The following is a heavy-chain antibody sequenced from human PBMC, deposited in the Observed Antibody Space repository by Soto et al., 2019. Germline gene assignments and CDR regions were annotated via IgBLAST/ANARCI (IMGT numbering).Heavy chain of an antibody. Sequence: SETLSLTCTVSGGSISSGGYYWSWIRQHPGKGLEWIGYIYYSGSTYYNPSLKSRVTISVDTSKNQFSLKLGSVTAADTAVYYCARGNRGTLYYDFWSGYSRNWFDPWGQGTLVTVSS. CDR2: IYYSGST. J-gene: IGHJ5*02. CDR1: GGSISSGGYY. D-gene: IGHD3-3*01. V-gene: IGHV4-31*03. CDR3: ARGNRGTLYYDFWSGYSRNWFDP.